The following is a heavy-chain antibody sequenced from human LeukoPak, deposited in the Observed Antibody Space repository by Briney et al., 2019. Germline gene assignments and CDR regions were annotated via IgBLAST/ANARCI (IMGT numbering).Heavy chain of an antibody. V-gene: IGHV4-39*07. Sequence: PSETLSLTCTVSAGSISSSNYWGWIRQPPGKGLEWIGSIYYSGRTYYNPSLKSRVTISVDTSKKQFSLKLSSVTAADTAVYYCARDHGSGWTWAYDYWGQGTLVTVSS. CDR1: AGSISSSNY. J-gene: IGHJ4*02. CDR3: ARDHGSGWTWAYDY. CDR2: IYYSGRT. D-gene: IGHD6-19*01.